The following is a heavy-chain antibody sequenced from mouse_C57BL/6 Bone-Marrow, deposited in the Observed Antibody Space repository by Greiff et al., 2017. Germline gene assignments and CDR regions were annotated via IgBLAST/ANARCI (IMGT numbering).Heavy chain of an antibody. Sequence: VQLQQSGAELARPGASVKLSCKASGYTFTSYGISWVKQRTGQGLEWIGEIYPRSGNTYYNEKFQGKATLTADKSSSTAYMELRSLTSEDSAVYFCARADGYYPYYFDYWGQGTTLTVSS. V-gene: IGHV1-81*01. CDR3: ARADGYYPYYFDY. CDR2: IYPRSGNT. D-gene: IGHD2-3*01. CDR1: GYTFTSYG. J-gene: IGHJ2*01.